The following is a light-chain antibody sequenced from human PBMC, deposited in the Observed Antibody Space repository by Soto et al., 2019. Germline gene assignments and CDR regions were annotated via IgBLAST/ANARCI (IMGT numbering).Light chain of an antibody. Sequence: EIVLTQSPGTLSLSPGERATLSCRASQSVSSRYLAWYQQKPGKAPRLLIYGVYSRATGIPDRFSGSGSGTDFTLTISRLEPEDMAVYDCQHDGSSPTFGQGTKV. V-gene: IGKV3-20*01. CDR1: QSVSSRY. CDR3: QHDGSSPT. J-gene: IGKJ1*01. CDR2: GVY.